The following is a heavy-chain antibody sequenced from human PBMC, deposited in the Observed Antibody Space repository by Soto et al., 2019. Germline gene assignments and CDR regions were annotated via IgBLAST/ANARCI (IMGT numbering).Heavy chain of an antibody. CDR1: RFSFNTFA. V-gene: IGHV3-48*04. Sequence: PGGSLRLSCVASRFSFNTFAMSWVRQAPGKGLEWVSYISDDGASIYYADSLKGRFTISRDNAKNSLSLQMNNLRAEDTAVYYCARENSVQAWLHHFDHWGLGTLVTVSS. J-gene: IGHJ4*02. CDR2: ISDDGASI. CDR3: ARENSVQAWLHHFDH. D-gene: IGHD5-18*01.